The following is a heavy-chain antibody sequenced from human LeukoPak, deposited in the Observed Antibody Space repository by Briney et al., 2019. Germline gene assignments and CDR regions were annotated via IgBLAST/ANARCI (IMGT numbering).Heavy chain of an antibody. V-gene: IGHV3-33*01. CDR2: IWYDGSNK. Sequence: GGSLRLSCAASGFTFSSYGMHWVRQAPGEGLEWVAVIWYDGSNKYYADSVKGRFTISRDNSKNTLYLQMNSLRAEDTAVYYCARDDSLSYSSGQRFWGQGTMVTVSS. CDR3: ARDDSLSYSSGQRF. D-gene: IGHD6-19*01. CDR1: GFTFSSYG. J-gene: IGHJ3*01.